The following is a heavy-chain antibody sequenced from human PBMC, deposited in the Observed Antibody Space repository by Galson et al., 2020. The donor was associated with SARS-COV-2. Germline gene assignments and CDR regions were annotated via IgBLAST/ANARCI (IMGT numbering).Heavy chain of an antibody. J-gene: IGHJ4*02. Sequence: ASETLSLTCSVSGGSITTVGYYWTWIRQHPGKGLEWIGYVAYSWSIDYNPSLKSRLTISLDTSKIQFSLKLSSVTAADTAVYYCATPSPYRRTWTFDHWGQGILVTVSS. D-gene: IGHD1-1*01. CDR2: VAYSWSI. V-gene: IGHV4-31*03. CDR1: GGSITTVGYY. CDR3: ATPSPYRRTWTFDH.